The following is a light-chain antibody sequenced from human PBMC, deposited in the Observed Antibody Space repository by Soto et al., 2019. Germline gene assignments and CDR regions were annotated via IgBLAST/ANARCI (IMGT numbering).Light chain of an antibody. J-gene: IGKJ1*01. CDR2: KTS. CDR3: QYYNNYCWT. V-gene: IGKV1-5*03. CDR1: QSISSW. Sequence: DIQLTQSPSTLSASVGDRVTITCRASQSISSWLAWYQQKPGKAPKFLIYKTSNLESGVPSRFSGSGSGTEFTLAISSLQPYDFATYYCQYYNNYCWTFGQGTKVESK.